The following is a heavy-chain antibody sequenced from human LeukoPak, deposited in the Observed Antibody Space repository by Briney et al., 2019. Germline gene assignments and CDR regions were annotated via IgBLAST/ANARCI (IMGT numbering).Heavy chain of an antibody. CDR1: GGSISSYY. CDR2: IYSAGST. CDR3: ARDRSGWYGQEY. V-gene: IGHV4-4*07. Sequence: SETLSLTCTVSGGSISSYYWSWIRQPAGKGLEWIGRIYSAGSTNYNPSLKSRVTISVDNSKNQFSLKLSSVTAADTAVYYCARDRSGWYGQEYWGQGNLVTVSS. J-gene: IGHJ4*02. D-gene: IGHD6-19*01.